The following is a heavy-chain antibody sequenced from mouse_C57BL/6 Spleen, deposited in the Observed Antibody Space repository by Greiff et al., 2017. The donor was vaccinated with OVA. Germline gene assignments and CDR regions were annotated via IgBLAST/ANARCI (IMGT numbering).Heavy chain of an antibody. CDR2: INPSNGGT. J-gene: IGHJ2*01. V-gene: IGHV1-53*01. CDR3: ARGDYGSSVDY. D-gene: IGHD1-1*01. Sequence: QVHVKQPGTELVKPGASVKLSCKASGYTFTSYWMPWVKQRPGQGLEWIGNINPSNGGTNYNEKFKSKATLTVDKSSSTAYMQLSSLTSEDSAVYYCARGDYGSSVDYWGQGTTLTVSS. CDR1: GYTFTSYW.